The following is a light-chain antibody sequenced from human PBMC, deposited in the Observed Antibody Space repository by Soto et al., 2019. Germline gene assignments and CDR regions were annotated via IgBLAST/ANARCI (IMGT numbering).Light chain of an antibody. CDR3: QQRRNWPLT. Sequence: EIVLTQSPATLSLSPGEGATLSCRASQIVTTYLAWYQQKPGQAPRLLIYDASNRATGIPARFSGSGSGTDFTITISNLEPEDFAIYYCQQRRNWPLTFGGGTKV. J-gene: IGKJ4*01. CDR1: QIVTTY. V-gene: IGKV3-11*01. CDR2: DAS.